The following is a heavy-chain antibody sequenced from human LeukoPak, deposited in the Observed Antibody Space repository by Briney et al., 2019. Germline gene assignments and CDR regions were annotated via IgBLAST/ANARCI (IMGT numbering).Heavy chain of an antibody. CDR2: INHSGST. CDR1: GGSFSGYY. D-gene: IGHD3-3*01. Sequence: PSETLSLTCAVYGGSFSGYYWSWIRQPPGKGLEWIGEINHSGSTNYNPSLKSRVTISVDTSKNQLSLKLSSVTAADTAVYYCARGSYYDFWSGYYGESNWFDPWGQGTLVTVSS. J-gene: IGHJ5*02. V-gene: IGHV4-34*01. CDR3: ARGSYYDFWSGYYGESNWFDP.